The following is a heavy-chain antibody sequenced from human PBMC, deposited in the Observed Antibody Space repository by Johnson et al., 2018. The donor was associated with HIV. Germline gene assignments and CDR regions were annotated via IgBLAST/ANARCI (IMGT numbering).Heavy chain of an antibody. CDR3: ARAHPFYGGNSEGAFDI. V-gene: IGHV3-30-3*01. CDR2: ISYDANNK. CDR1: GYTFSRYA. D-gene: IGHD4-23*01. J-gene: IGHJ3*02. Sequence: QVQLVESGGGVVQPGRSLRLSCAASGYTFSRYAMHWVRQAPGKGLEWVAVISYDANNKYYADSVKGRFTIPRDKSKNTLYLQMNSLRAEDTALYYCARAHPFYGGNSEGAFDIWGQGTMVTVSS.